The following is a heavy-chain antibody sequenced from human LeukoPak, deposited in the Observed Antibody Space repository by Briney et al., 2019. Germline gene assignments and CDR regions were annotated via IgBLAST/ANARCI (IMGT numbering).Heavy chain of an antibody. Sequence: SETLSITCTVSGGSISSYYWSWIRQPAGKGLEWIGRIYTSGSTNYNPSLKSRVTMSVDTSKNQFSLKLSSVTAADTAVYYCAREASNYVSYYYYMDVWGKGTTVTVSS. V-gene: IGHV4-4*07. CDR1: GGSISSYY. CDR2: IYTSGST. D-gene: IGHD4-11*01. J-gene: IGHJ6*03. CDR3: AREASNYVSYYYYMDV.